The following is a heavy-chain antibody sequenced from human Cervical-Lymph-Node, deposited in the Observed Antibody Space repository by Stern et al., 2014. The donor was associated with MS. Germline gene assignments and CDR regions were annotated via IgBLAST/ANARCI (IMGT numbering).Heavy chain of an antibody. J-gene: IGHJ6*02. V-gene: IGHV2-70*01. Sequence: QVTLKESGPALVKPTQTLTLTCAFSGFSLDITGMGVSWIRQPPGKALEXLALLDWDDDKYYSTSLKTRLTVSKDTSKNQVVLTMTNVDPVDTATYYCARTLAATGTAYFYAMDVWGQGTTVTVSS. CDR2: LDWDDDK. CDR1: GFSLDITGMG. CDR3: ARTLAATGTAYFYAMDV. D-gene: IGHD6-13*01.